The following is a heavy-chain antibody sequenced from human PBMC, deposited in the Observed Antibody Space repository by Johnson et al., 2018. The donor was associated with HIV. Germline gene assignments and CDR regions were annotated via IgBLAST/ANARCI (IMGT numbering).Heavy chain of an antibody. D-gene: IGHD2-2*01. Sequence: VQLVESGGGLVKPGGSLRLSCAASGFTFSNAWMSWVRQAPGKGLEWVGRIKSKTDGGTTDYAAPVKGRFTISRDDSKNTLYLQMNSLKTEDTAVYYCTPDRTSRDAFDIWGQGTMVTVSS. V-gene: IGHV3-15*01. CDR3: TPDRTSRDAFDI. CDR2: IKSKTDGGTT. CDR1: GFTFSNAW. J-gene: IGHJ3*02.